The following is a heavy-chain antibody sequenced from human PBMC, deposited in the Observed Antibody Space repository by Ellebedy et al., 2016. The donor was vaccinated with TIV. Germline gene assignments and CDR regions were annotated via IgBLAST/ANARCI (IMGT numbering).Heavy chain of an antibody. Sequence: MPGGSLRLSCAVYGGSFSGYYWSWIRQHPGKGLEWIGEITHSGSTNYNPSLKSRVTISLDTSKNQFSLNLSSVTAADTAVYYCARGLARDYWGQGTLVTVSS. CDR2: ITHSGST. J-gene: IGHJ4*02. CDR3: ARGLARDY. CDR1: GGSFSGYY. V-gene: IGHV4-34*01.